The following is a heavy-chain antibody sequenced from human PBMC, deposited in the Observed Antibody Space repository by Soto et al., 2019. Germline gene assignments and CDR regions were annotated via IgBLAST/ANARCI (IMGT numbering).Heavy chain of an antibody. J-gene: IGHJ5*02. CDR3: ARVAYNWNSFQRTTGYNWFDP. CDR1: GFTFSPYW. CDR2: IRSDERRT. Sequence: GGSLRLSCAASGFTFSPYWMHWVRQAPGKGLVWVSYIRSDERRTTYADSVKGRFTISRDNAKNTLYLQMNSLSAEDTAVYYCARVAYNWNSFQRTTGYNWFDPWGQGTLVTVSS. D-gene: IGHD1-7*01. V-gene: IGHV3-74*01.